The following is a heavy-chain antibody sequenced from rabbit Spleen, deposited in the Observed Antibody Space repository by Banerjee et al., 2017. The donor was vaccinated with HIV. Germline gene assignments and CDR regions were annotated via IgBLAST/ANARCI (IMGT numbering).Heavy chain of an antibody. CDR1: GVSLNDKDV. CDR3: ARDLPGVIGWNFGW. V-gene: IGHV1S45*01. J-gene: IGHJ4*01. CDR2: INAVTGKP. D-gene: IGHD1-1*01. Sequence: EQLEESGGGLVKPEGSLTLTCKASGVSLNDKDVMCWVRQAPGKGLEWIACINAVTGKPVYASWAKGRFTISKTSSTTVTLQLTSLTAADTATYFCARDLPGVIGWNFGWWGPGTLVTVS.